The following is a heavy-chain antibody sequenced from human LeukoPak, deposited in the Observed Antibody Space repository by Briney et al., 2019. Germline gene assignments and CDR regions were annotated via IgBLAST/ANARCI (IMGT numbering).Heavy chain of an antibody. V-gene: IGHV3-23*01. J-gene: IGHJ3*02. D-gene: IGHD4-17*01. CDR1: GFTFSSYA. Sequence: PGGSLRLSCAASGFTFSSYAMSWVRQAPGKGLEWVSAISGSGGSTYYADSVKGRFTISRDNSKNTLYLQMNSLRAEDTAVYYCAKDSTDMTTVTTFAFVIWGQGTMVTVSS. CDR2: ISGSGGST. CDR3: AKDSTDMTTVTTFAFVI.